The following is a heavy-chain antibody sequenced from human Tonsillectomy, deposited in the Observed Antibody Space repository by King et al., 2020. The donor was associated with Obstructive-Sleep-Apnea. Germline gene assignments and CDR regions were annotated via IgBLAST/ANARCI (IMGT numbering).Heavy chain of an antibody. V-gene: IGHV3-48*04. CDR2: ISSNSHSI. Sequence: VQLVESGGGLVQPGGSLRLSCAASRFIFSDYSMNWVRQAPGKGLEWISFISSNSHSIDYADSVKGRFTISRDNAANSLFLQMNSLRAEDTAVYYCARGNHGGAWLIDYWGQGTLATVSS. D-gene: IGHD1-14*01. J-gene: IGHJ4*02. CDR1: RFIFSDYS. CDR3: ARGNHGGAWLIDY.